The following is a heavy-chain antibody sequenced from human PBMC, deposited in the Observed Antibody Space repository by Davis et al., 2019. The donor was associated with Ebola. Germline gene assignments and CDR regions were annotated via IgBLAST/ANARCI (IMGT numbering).Heavy chain of an antibody. CDR3: ARDLNWFDS. Sequence: SQTPSLTCAISGDSVSSRSAAWNCIRQSPSRGLEWLGKTYYKSKWYTDYALSVRSRIVINPDTSKNQFSLQLNSVTPDDTAVYYCARDLNWFDSWGQGTLVTVSS. V-gene: IGHV6-1*01. CDR1: GDSVSSRSAA. CDR2: TYYKSKWYT. J-gene: IGHJ5*01.